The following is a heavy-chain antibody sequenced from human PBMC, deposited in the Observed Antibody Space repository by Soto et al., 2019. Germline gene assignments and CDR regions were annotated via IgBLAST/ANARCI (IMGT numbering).Heavy chain of an antibody. V-gene: IGHV3-30*18. J-gene: IGHJ4*02. CDR2: ISYDGSNK. CDR3: AKETSSWYFGEGY. Sequence: GGSLRLSCAASGFTFSSYGMHWVRQAPGKGLEWVAVISYDGSNKYYADSVKGRFTISRDNSKNTLYLQMNSLRAEDTAVYYCAKETSSWYFGEGYWGQGTLVTVSS. D-gene: IGHD6-13*01. CDR1: GFTFSSYG.